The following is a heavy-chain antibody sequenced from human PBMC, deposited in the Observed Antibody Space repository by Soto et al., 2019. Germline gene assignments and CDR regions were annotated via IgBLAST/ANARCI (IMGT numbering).Heavy chain of an antibody. CDR1: GFTFSSYA. J-gene: IGHJ6*02. D-gene: IGHD3-3*01. Sequence: GGSLRLSCAASGFTFSSYAMSWVRQAPGKGLQWVSAIGGSGGSTYYADSVKGRFTISRDNSKNTLYLQMNSLRAEDTAVYYCAKDGAFYDFWSGFSMDVWGQGTTVTVSS. CDR2: IGGSGGST. CDR3: AKDGAFYDFWSGFSMDV. V-gene: IGHV3-23*01.